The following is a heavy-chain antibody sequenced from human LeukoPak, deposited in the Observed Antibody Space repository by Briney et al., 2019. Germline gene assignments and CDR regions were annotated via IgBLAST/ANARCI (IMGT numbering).Heavy chain of an antibody. CDR1: GFALSSHW. Sequence: PGGSLRLSCAASGFALSSHWMTWVRQVPGRGPEWVANVNRDGSETYYLDSVKGRFTISKDNAKNSLYLQMNSLRAEDTALYHCARNNGMDVWGQGTTVIASS. V-gene: IGHV3-7*03. CDR3: ARNNGMDV. J-gene: IGHJ6*02. CDR2: VNRDGSET.